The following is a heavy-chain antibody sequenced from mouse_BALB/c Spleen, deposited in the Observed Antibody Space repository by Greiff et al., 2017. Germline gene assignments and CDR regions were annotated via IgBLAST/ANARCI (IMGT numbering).Heavy chain of an antibody. D-gene: IGHD2-1*01. CDR1: GYSITSDYA. V-gene: IGHV3-2*02. CDR3: ARGADGNYPAWFAY. J-gene: IGHJ3*01. CDR2: ISYSGST. Sequence: EVKLQESGPGLVKPSQSLSLTCTVTGYSITSDYAWNWIRQFPGNKLEWMGYISYSGSTSYNPSLKSRISITRDTSKNQFFLQLNSVTTEDTATYYCARGADGNYPAWFAYWGQGTLVTVSA.